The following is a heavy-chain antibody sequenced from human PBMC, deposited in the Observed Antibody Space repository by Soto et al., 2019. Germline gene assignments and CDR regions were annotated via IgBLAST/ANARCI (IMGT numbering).Heavy chain of an antibody. V-gene: IGHV4-39*01. CDR2: IYYSGST. CDR3: ARRFGSSRQGVYYYYDLDV. J-gene: IGHJ6*03. CDR1: GGSISSSSYY. Sequence: SETLSLTCTVSGGSISSSSYYWGVFRQPPRKGLEWIGSIYYSGSTYYNPSLKSRVTISVDTSKNHFSLKLHTVTAADKPAYYSARRFGSSRQGVYYYYDLDVWGKGTMVTVSS. D-gene: IGHD6-13*01.